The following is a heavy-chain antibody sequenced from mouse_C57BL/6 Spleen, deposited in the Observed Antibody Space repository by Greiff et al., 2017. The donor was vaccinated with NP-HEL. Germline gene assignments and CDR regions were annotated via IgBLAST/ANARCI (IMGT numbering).Heavy chain of an antibody. CDR1: GFTFTDYY. V-gene: IGHV7-3*01. CDR3: ARYQTAQATFDY. J-gene: IGHJ2*01. D-gene: IGHD3-2*02. Sequence: EVKLVESGGGLVQPGGSLSLSCAASGFTFTDYYMSWVRQPPGKALEWLGFIRNKANGNTTEYSASVKGRFTISRDNSQNILYLQMNALGTEDSATYYCARYQTAQATFDYWGQGTTLTVSS. CDR2: IRNKANGNTT.